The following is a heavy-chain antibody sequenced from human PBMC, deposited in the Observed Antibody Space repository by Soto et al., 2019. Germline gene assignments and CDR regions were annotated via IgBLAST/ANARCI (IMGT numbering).Heavy chain of an antibody. J-gene: IGHJ4*02. D-gene: IGHD3-3*01. V-gene: IGHV4-59*08. CDR3: ARQGYYDLLSGYYLFDY. CDR1: GGSTVSLY. CDR2: VSYSGST. Sequence: SETLSLTCTVSGGSTVSLYWSWVRQPPGKGLEWIGYVSYSGSTTYNPSLKSRVTVSIDTSKNQFSLKLTSVTAADTAVYYCARQGYYDLLSGYYLFDYWGQGILVTVSS.